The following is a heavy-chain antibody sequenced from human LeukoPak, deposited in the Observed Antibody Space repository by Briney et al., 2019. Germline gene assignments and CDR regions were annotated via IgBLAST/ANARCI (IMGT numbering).Heavy chain of an antibody. D-gene: IGHD3-9*01. CDR2: ISHHGSNE. CDR1: GFTFSSYA. J-gene: IGHJ4*02. CDR3: ARVHDTTGYYHYFDS. Sequence: PGGSLRLSCAASGFTFSSYAMSWVRQAPDKGLEWVAMISHHGSNEYYADSVKGRFTISRDNSKNTLYLQMNNPRVEDTAIYYCARVHDTTGYYHYFDSWGQGTLVTVSS. V-gene: IGHV3-30*03.